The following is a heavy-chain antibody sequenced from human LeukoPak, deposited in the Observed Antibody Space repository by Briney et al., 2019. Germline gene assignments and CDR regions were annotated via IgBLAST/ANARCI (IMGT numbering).Heavy chain of an antibody. V-gene: IGHV3-23*01. Sequence: PGGSLRLSCAASGFTFSTYAMHWDRQPPGKGLEWVSAISGSGGATYHADADSVKGRFIISRDNSKNTLYLQINSLRVEDTAVYYCAKDGYNYDSSGHFDYWGQGTLVTVSS. J-gene: IGHJ4*02. D-gene: IGHD3-22*01. CDR2: ISGSGGAT. CDR3: AKDGYNYDSSGHFDY. CDR1: GFTFSTYA.